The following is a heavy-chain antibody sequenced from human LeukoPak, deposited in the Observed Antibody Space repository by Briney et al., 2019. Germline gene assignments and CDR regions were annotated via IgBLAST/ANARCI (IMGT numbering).Heavy chain of an antibody. CDR2: IIPIFGTA. CDR3: AREGLKNYYYDSPKDAFDI. J-gene: IGHJ3*02. V-gene: IGHV1-69*05. CDR1: GYTFTGYY. Sequence: SVKVSCKASGYTFTGYYMHWVRQAPGQGLEWMGGIIPIFGTANYAQKFQGRVTITTDESTSTAYMELSSLRSEDTAVYYCAREGLKNYYYDSPKDAFDIWGQGTMVTVSS. D-gene: IGHD3-22*01.